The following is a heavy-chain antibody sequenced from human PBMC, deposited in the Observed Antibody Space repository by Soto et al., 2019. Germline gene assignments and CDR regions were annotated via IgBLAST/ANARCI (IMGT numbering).Heavy chain of an antibody. Sequence: LSLTCTVSGGSISSGDYYWSWIRQPPGKGLEWIGYIYYSGSTYYNPSLKSRVTISVDTSKNQFSLKLSSVTAADTAVYYCARVVVEDYYGMDVWGQGTTVTVSS. CDR1: GGSISSGDYY. V-gene: IGHV4-30-4*01. CDR3: ARVVVEDYYGMDV. CDR2: IYYSGST. J-gene: IGHJ6*02. D-gene: IGHD2-15*01.